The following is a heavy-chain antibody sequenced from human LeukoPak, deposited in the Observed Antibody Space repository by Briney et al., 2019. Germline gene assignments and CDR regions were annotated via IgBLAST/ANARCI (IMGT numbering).Heavy chain of an antibody. CDR2: IKLDGSEK. J-gene: IGHJ4*02. V-gene: IGHV3-7*01. CDR3: ARSGSYYQNQGFDY. D-gene: IGHD1-26*01. Sequence: GGSLRLSCAASGFTFSSYWMSWVRQAPGKGLEWVANIKLDGSEKYYVDSVKGRFTISRDNAKNSLYLQMNSLRAEDTAVYYCARSGSYYQNQGFDYWGQGTLVTVSS. CDR1: GFTFSSYW.